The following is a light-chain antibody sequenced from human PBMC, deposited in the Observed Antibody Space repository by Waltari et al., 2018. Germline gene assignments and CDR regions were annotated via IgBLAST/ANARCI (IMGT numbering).Light chain of an antibody. CDR3: QAWDSSTVV. CDR1: KLGDKY. Sequence: SYELTQPPSVSVSPGQTASITCSGDKLGDKYACWYQQKPGQSPVLVIYQDCKRPSGIPVRFSGSNSGNTATLTISGTQAMDEADYYCQAWDSSTVVFGGGTKLTVL. CDR2: QDC. V-gene: IGLV3-1*01. J-gene: IGLJ2*01.